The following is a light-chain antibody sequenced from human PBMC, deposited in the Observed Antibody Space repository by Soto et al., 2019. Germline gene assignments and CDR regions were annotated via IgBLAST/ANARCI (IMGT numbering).Light chain of an antibody. CDR2: DVS. CDR3: RSYTTSSPHV. V-gene: IGLV2-14*01. Sequence: QSALTQPASVSGSPGQSITISCTGASSDVGGYNYACWYQQHPGKAPKLMIYDVSNRPSGVSNRFSGSNSGNTASLIISGLQDDEVADYYCRSYTTSSPHVFGTGTKLTVL. CDR1: SSDVGGYNY. J-gene: IGLJ1*01.